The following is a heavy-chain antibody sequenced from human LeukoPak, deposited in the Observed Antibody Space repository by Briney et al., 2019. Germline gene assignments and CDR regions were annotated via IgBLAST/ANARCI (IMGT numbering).Heavy chain of an antibody. CDR2: IYHSGST. Sequence: SETLSLTCTVSGYSISSGYYWGWIRQPPGKGLEWIGSIYHSGSTYYNPSLKSRVTISVDTSKNQFSLKLSSVTAADTAVYYCAREIPYYDSSGNYMDVWGKGTTVTVSS. CDR3: AREIPYYDSSGNYMDV. D-gene: IGHD3-22*01. CDR1: GYSISSGYY. J-gene: IGHJ6*03. V-gene: IGHV4-38-2*02.